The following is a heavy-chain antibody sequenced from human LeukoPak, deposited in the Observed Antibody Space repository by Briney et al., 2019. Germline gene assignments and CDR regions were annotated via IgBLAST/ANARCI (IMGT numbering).Heavy chain of an antibody. J-gene: IGHJ2*01. D-gene: IGHD1-14*01. V-gene: IGHV3-9*03. Sequence: PGRSLRLSCAASGFTFDDYAMHWVRHAPGKGLEWVSGISWNSGSIGYADSVKGRFTISRDNAKNSLYLQMNSLRAEDMALYYCAKAHPGNSWYFDLWGRGTLVTVSS. CDR1: GFTFDDYA. CDR2: ISWNSGSI. CDR3: AKAHPGNSWYFDL.